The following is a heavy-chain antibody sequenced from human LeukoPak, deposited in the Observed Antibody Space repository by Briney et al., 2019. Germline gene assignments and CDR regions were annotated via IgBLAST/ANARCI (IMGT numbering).Heavy chain of an antibody. V-gene: IGHV3-74*01. D-gene: IGHD3-22*01. J-gene: IGHJ4*02. CDR3: ARDSHFQTSSGYSFDY. CDR2: INSDGSST. CDR1: GFTFRSYW. Sequence: GGSLRLSCSASGFTFRSYWMHWVRQAPGKGLVWVSRINSDGSSTSYADSVKGRFTISRDNSKNTLYLQMNSLRDEDTAVYYCARDSHFQTSSGYSFDYWGQGTLVTVSS.